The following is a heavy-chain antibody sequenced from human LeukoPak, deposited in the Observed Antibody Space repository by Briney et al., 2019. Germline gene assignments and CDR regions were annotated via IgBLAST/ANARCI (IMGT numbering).Heavy chain of an antibody. CDR1: GFTFSSYS. CDR2: ISSSSSYI. V-gene: IGHV3-21*01. D-gene: IGHD2/OR15-2a*01. Sequence: GGSLRLSCAASGFTFSSYSMNWVRQAPGKGLEWVSSISSSSSYIYYADSVKGRFTISRDNARNSLYLQMNSLRVEDTGVYYCARGDDYLPFDHWGQGNLVTVSS. CDR3: ARGDDYLPFDH. J-gene: IGHJ5*02.